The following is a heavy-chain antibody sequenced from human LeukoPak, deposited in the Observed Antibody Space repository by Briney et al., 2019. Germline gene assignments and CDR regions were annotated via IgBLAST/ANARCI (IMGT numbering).Heavy chain of an antibody. V-gene: IGHV3-21*01. CDR3: ASRVAGTSGGLDY. CDR2: ISSSSSYI. CDR1: GCTFSSYS. J-gene: IGHJ4*02. Sequence: GGSLRLSCAASGCTFSSYSMNWVRQAPGKGLEWVSSISSSSSYIYYADSVKGRFTISRDNAKNSLYLQMNSLRAEDTAVYYCASRVAGTSGGLDYWGQGTLVTVSS. D-gene: IGHD6-19*01.